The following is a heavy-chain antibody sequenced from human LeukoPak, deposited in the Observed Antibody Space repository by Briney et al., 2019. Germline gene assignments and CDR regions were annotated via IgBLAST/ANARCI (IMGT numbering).Heavy chain of an antibody. CDR2: ISGNGANT. V-gene: IGHV3-23*01. Sequence: GGSLRLSCAASGFTFSSYAMTWVRQAPGKGLEWVSTISGNGANTYYADSVKGRFTISRDNSKNTLSLQMNSLRVEDTALYYCAKYSDSTGAHYFDYWGQGTLVTVSS. J-gene: IGHJ4*02. CDR3: AKYSDSTGAHYFDY. D-gene: IGHD2/OR15-2a*01. CDR1: GFTFSSYA.